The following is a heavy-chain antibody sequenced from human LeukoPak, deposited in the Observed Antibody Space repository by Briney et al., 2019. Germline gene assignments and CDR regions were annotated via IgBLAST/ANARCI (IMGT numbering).Heavy chain of an antibody. V-gene: IGHV3-21*01. CDR3: ARGGYCSGGSCKYYFDY. CDR1: GFTFSSYS. J-gene: IGHJ4*01. Sequence: PGGSLRLSCAASGFTFSSYSMNWVRQAPGKGLEWVSSISSSSSYIYYADSVKGRFTISRDNAKNSLYLQMNSLRAEDTAVYYCARGGYCSGGSCKYYFDYWGHGTLVTVSS. D-gene: IGHD2-15*01. CDR2: ISSSSSYI.